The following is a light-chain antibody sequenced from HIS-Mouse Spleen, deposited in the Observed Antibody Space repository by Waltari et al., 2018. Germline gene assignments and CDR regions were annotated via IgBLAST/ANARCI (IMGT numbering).Light chain of an antibody. CDR2: DVI. CDR1: SRDVGGYNY. J-gene: IGLJ2*01. CDR3: SSYTSSSFNVV. V-gene: IGLV2-14*03. Sequence: QSALTQPASVSGSPGQSTTISCTGTSRDVGGYNYVSWYQPHPGKAPKRMIYDVINRASGVSNRFSGSKSDNTASLTISGLQAEDEADYYCSSYTSSSFNVVFGGGTKLTVL.